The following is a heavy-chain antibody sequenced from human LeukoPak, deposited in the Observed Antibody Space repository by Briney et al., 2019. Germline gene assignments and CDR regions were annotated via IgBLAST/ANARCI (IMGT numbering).Heavy chain of an antibody. J-gene: IGHJ4*02. CDR2: IYYSEST. CDR1: GGSISSSSYY. CDR3: ARVGRTVPAAIANFFDY. Sequence: SETLSLTCTVSGGSISSSSYYWSWIRQHPGKGLEWIGYIYYSESTYYNPSLKSRVTISVDTSKNQFSLKLSSVTAADTAVYYCARVGRTVPAAIANFFDYWGQGTLVTVSS. V-gene: IGHV4-31*03. D-gene: IGHD2-2*02.